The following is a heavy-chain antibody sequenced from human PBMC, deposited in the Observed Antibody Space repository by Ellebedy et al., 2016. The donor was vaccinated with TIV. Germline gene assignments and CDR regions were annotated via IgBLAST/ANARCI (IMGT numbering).Heavy chain of an antibody. D-gene: IGHD4-17*01. CDR1: GFTFSSYS. V-gene: IGHV3-21*01. CDR2: ISSSSSYI. Sequence: GGSLRLSXAASGFTFSSYSMNWVRQAPGKGLEWVSSISSSSSYIYYADSVKGRFTISRDNAKNSLYLQMNSLRAEDTAVYYCARDLRARDWFDPWGQGILVTVSS. CDR3: ARDLRARDWFDP. J-gene: IGHJ5*02.